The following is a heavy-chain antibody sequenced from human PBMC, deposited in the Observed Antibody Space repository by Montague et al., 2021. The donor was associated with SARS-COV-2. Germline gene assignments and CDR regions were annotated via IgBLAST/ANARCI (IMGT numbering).Heavy chain of an antibody. CDR1: GFTFDDYG. Sequence: SQRLSCAASGFTFDDYGMSWVRQAPGKGLEWVSGINWNGGSTGYADSVKGRFTISRDNAKNSLYLQMNSLRAEDTALYYCASLGYYGSGTQVEYWGQGTLVTVSS. V-gene: IGHV3-20*04. D-gene: IGHD3-10*01. CDR2: INWNGGST. CDR3: ASLGYYGSGTQVEY. J-gene: IGHJ4*02.